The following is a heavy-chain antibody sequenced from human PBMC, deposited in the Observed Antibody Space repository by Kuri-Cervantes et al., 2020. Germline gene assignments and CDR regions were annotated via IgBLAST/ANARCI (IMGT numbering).Heavy chain of an antibody. CDR1: GSTFSSYA. V-gene: IGHV3-48*01. J-gene: IGHJ6*02. CDR3: ARDLWFGELYYYYGMDV. CDR2: ISSSSSTI. Sequence: GGSLRLSCAASGSTFSSYAMHWVRQAPGKGLEWVSYISSSSSTIYYADSVKGRFTISRDNAKNTLYLQMNSLRAEDTAVYYCARDLWFGELYYYYGMDVWGQGTTVTVSS. D-gene: IGHD3-10*01.